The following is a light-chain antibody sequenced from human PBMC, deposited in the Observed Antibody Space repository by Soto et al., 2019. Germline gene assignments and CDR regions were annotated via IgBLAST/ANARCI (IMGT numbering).Light chain of an antibody. CDR1: QGISTN. CDR2: AAS. J-gene: IGKJ5*01. CDR3: LQANRVPLS. Sequence: DMQMTPSPSTLSATVEDRVTVTYRASQGISTNLAWYQQKPGKAPKLLIYAASSLQSGVPPRFSGSGSGTDFTLTISSLQPEDFAIYYCLQANRVPLSFGQGTRLENK. V-gene: IGKV1-12*01.